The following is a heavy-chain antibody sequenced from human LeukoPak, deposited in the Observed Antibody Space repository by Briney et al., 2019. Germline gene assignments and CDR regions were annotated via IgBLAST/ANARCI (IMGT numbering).Heavy chain of an antibody. D-gene: IGHD4-23*01. CDR3: AKDHYDYGGKWDAFDI. J-gene: IGHJ3*02. V-gene: IGHV3-30*18. Sequence: GGSLRLSCAASGFTFSSYGMHWVRQAPGKGLEWVAVISYDGSNKYYADSVKGRFTISRDNSKNTLYLQMNSLRAEDTAVYYCAKDHYDYGGKWDAFDIWGQGTMVTVSS. CDR2: ISYDGSNK. CDR1: GFTFSSYG.